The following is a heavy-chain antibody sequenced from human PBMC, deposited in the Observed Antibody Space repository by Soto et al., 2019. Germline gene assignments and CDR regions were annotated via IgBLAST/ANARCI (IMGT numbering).Heavy chain of an antibody. CDR1: GASISSYY. D-gene: IGHD1-26*01. CDR3: ARVESFSGSYRRAFDS. J-gene: IGHJ4*02. Sequence: PSETLSLTCTVSGASISSYYWSWIRQPPGKGLEWIGYIYYSGSTNYNPSLKSRVTISVDTSKNQLSLKLSSVTAADTALYYCARVESFSGSYRRAFDSWGQGTLVTVSS. V-gene: IGHV4-59*01. CDR2: IYYSGST.